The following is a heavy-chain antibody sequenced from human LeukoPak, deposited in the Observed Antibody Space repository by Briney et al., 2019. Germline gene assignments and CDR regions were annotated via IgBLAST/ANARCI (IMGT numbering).Heavy chain of an antibody. CDR2: IKQDGSEK. CDR3: ARDLELTSTGRIAY. D-gene: IGHD2-8*02. J-gene: IGHJ4*02. Sequence: GGSLRLSRAASRFTFSNFWMTWLRQAPGKGLEWVANIKQDGSEKHYVDCVKGRFTISRDNVKNSLFLQMTSLRAEDTAVYYCARDLELTSTGRIAYWGQGTLVTVSS. V-gene: IGHV3-7*01. CDR1: RFTFSNFW.